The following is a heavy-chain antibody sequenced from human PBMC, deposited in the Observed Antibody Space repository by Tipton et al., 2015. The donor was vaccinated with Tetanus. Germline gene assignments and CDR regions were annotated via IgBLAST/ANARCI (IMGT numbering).Heavy chain of an antibody. CDR1: GGSISSGGYY. CDR3: ARDQARGARGWNYFDY. J-gene: IGHJ4*02. Sequence: GLVKPSQTLSLTCTVSGGSISSGGYYWSWIRQHPGKGLEWIGDIYYSGSTYYNPSLKSRVTISVDTFKNQFSLKLNSVTAADTAVYYCARDQARGARGWNYFDYWGQGTLVTVSS. CDR2: IYYSGST. V-gene: IGHV4-31*03. D-gene: IGHD1-26*01.